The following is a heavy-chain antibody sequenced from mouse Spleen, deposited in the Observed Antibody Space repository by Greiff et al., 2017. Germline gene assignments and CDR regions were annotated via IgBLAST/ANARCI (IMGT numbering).Heavy chain of an antibody. CDR2: ISSGSSTI. V-gene: IGHV5-17*01. J-gene: IGHJ1*01. CDR1: GFTFSDHG. CDR3: ASEGYFDV. Sequence: EVLLVESGGGLVKPGGSLKLSCAASGFTFSDHGMHWVRQAPEKGLEWVAYISSGSSTINYADTVKGRFTISRDNTKNTLFLQMTRLRSEDTAMYYCASEGYFDVWGAGTTVTVSS.